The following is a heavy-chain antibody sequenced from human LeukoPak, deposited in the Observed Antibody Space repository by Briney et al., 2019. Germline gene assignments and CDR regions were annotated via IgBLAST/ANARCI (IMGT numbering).Heavy chain of an antibody. J-gene: IGHJ4*02. V-gene: IGHV5-51*01. CDR2: IYPGDSDT. D-gene: IGHD3-10*01. Sequence: TISCMGSGYSFTSYWIGWVRQMPGKGLEWMGIIYPGDSDTRYSPSFQGQVTISADKSISTAYLQWSSLKASDTAMYYCARLGSLRKAVPGVNYWGQGTPVTVSS. CDR3: ARLGSLRKAVPGVNY. CDR1: GYSFTSYW.